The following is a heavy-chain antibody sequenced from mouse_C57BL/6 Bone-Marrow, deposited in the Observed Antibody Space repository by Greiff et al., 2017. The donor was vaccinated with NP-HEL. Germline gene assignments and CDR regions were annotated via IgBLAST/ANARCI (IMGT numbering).Heavy chain of an antibody. CDR1: GFSLTSYG. Sequence: VKLMESGPGLVAPSQSLSITCTVSGFSLTSYGVDWVRQSPGKGLEWLGVIWGVGSTNYNSALKSRLSISKDNSKSQVFLKMNSLQTDDTAMYYCASGYYYGSSSFAYWGQGTLVTVSA. CDR3: ASGYYYGSSSFAY. D-gene: IGHD1-1*01. J-gene: IGHJ3*01. CDR2: IWGVGST. V-gene: IGHV2-6*01.